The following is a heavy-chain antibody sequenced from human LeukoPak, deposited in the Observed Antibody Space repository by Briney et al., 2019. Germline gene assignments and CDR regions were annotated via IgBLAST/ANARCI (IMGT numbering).Heavy chain of an antibody. V-gene: IGHV4-39*07. CDR2: INHSGST. CDR3: ARVYGVQDY. J-gene: IGHJ4*02. Sequence: SETLSLTCTVSGGSISSSSYYWGWIRQPPGKGLEWIGEINHSGSTNYNPSLKSRVTISVDTSKNQFSLKLSSVTAADTAVYYCARVYGVQDYWGQGTLVTVSS. D-gene: IGHD4-17*01. CDR1: GGSISSSSYY.